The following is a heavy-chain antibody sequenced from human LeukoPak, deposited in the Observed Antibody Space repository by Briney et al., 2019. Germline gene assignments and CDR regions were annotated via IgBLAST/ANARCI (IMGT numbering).Heavy chain of an antibody. V-gene: IGHV5-51*01. D-gene: IGHD6-19*01. CDR3: AISPLLVAGTFDY. CDR2: IYPGDSDT. CDR1: GFTFSSYA. Sequence: GGSLRLSCAASGFTFSSYAMSWVRQMPGKGLEWMGIIYPGDSDTRYSPSFQGQVTISADKSISTAYLQWSSLKASDTAMYYCAISPLLVAGTFDYWGQGTLVTVSS. J-gene: IGHJ4*02.